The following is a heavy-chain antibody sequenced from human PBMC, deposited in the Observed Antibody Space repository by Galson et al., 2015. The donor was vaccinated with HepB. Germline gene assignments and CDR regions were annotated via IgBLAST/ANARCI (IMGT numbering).Heavy chain of an antibody. Sequence: SLRLSCAASGFTFSSCSMNWVRQAPGKGLEWVSYISSSSTTIYYADSVKGRFTISRDNAKNSLYLQMNSLRDEDTAVYYCARENTAVGDYYYYYMDVWGKGTTVTVSS. CDR3: ARENTAVGDYYYYYMDV. CDR2: ISSSSTTI. D-gene: IGHD5-18*01. V-gene: IGHV3-48*02. CDR1: GFTFSSCS. J-gene: IGHJ6*03.